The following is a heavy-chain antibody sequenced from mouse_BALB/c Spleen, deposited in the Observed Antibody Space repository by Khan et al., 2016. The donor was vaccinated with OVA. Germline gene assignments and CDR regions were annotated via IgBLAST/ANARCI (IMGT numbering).Heavy chain of an antibody. CDR2: INPSNGYT. J-gene: IGHJ3*01. D-gene: IGHD2-14*01. CDR1: GYTFTSYT. V-gene: IGHV1-4*01. Sequence: QVQLQQSGAELARPGTSMKMSCKASGYTFTSYTIHWIKQRPGQGLEWIGYINPSNGYTNYNQKFKDKATLTADKSSTTAYMQLSSLTSDDSAVYNSVRDGAYYRNDGWFAYWGQGTLVTVSA. CDR3: VRDGAYYRNDGWFAY.